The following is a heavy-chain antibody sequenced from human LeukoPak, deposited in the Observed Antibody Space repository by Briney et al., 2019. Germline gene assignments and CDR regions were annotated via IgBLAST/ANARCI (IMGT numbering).Heavy chain of an antibody. V-gene: IGHV4-30-4*08. CDR2: IYYSGST. CDR3: ARVYCSSTSCYPRNNWFDP. J-gene: IGHJ5*02. D-gene: IGHD2-2*01. CDR1: GGSISSGDYY. Sequence: SQTLSLTCTVSGGSISSGDYYWNWIRQPPGKGLEWIGYIYYSGSTYYNPSLKSRVTISVDTSKNQFSLKLSSVTAADTAVYYCARVYCSSTSCYPRNNWFDPWGQGTLVTVSS.